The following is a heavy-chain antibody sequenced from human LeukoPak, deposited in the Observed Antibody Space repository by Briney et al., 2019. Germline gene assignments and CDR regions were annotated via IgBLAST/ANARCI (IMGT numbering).Heavy chain of an antibody. D-gene: IGHD3-9*01. CDR1: GGSISSYY. CDR2: IYYSGST. Sequence: PSETLSLTCTVSGGSISSYYWSWIRQPPGKGLEWIGYIYYSGSTNYNPSLKSRVTISVDTSKNQFSLKLSSVTAADTAVYCCARILTGYGSSYYYYGMDVWGKGTTVTVSS. CDR3: ARILTGYGSSYYYYGMDV. J-gene: IGHJ6*04. V-gene: IGHV4-59*08.